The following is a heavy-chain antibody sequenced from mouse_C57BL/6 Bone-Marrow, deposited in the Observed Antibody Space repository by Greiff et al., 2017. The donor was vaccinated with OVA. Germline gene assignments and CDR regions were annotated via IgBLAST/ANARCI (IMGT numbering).Heavy chain of an antibody. J-gene: IGHJ2*01. CDR3: ARHVLYYYGSSYDYFDY. Sequence: EVQLQQSGGGLVQPGESLKLSCESNEYEFPSHDMSWVRKTPEKRLELVAAINSDGGSTYYPDTMERRFIISRDNTKKTLYLQMSSLRSEDTALYYCARHVLYYYGSSYDYFDYWGQGTTLTVSS. V-gene: IGHV5-2*01. CDR1: EYEFPSHD. CDR2: INSDGGST. D-gene: IGHD1-1*01.